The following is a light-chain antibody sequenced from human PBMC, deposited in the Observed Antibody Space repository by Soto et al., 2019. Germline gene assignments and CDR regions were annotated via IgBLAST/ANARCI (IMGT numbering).Light chain of an antibody. Sequence: QSVLAQPPSASGSPGQSVTISCTGTSSDVGDNYVSWFQHHPGNAPKLIIYEVTKRPSGVPDRFSGSKSGNTASLTVSGLQVEDEAEYYCCSYGGRVNLVFGGGTKLTVL. V-gene: IGLV2-8*01. CDR3: CSYGGRVNLV. CDR2: EVT. J-gene: IGLJ2*01. CDR1: SSDVGDNY.